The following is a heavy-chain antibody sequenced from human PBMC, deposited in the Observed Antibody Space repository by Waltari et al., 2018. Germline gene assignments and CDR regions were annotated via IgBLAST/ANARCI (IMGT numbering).Heavy chain of an antibody. J-gene: IGHJ4*02. Sequence: EVQLVESGGGLIQPGGSLRLSCAASGFTVSSNYMSWVRQAPGKGLEWVSVIYSGGSTYYADSVKGRFTISRDNSKNTLYLQMNSLKTEDTAVYYCTRVRGKVVTVTFDYWGQGTLVTVSS. CDR1: GFTVSSNY. D-gene: IGHD2-21*02. CDR2: IYSGGST. CDR3: TRVRGKVVTVTFDY. V-gene: IGHV3-53*01.